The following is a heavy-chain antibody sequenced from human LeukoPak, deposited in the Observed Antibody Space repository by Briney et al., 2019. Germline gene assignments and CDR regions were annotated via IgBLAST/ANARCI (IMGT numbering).Heavy chain of an antibody. CDR1: GFTFSSYG. J-gene: IGHJ6*03. V-gene: IGHV3-33*06. CDR2: IWYDGSNK. Sequence: GRSLRLSCAASGFTFSSYGMHWVRQAPGKGLGWVAVIWYDGSNKYYADSVKGRFTISRDNSKNTLYLQMNSLRAEDTAVYYCAKETNSSSKTIWGYYYYYMDVWGKGTTVTVSS. D-gene: IGHD6-13*01. CDR3: AKETNSSSKTIWGYYYYYMDV.